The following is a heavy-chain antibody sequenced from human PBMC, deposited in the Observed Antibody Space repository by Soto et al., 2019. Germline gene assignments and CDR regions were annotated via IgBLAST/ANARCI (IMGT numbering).Heavy chain of an antibody. J-gene: IGHJ6*02. CDR1: GFTFSDYY. CDR2: ISSSSGTI. V-gene: IGHV3-11*01. Sequence: GGSLRLSCAASGFTFSDYYMSWIRQAPGKGLEWVSYISSSSGTIYYADSVKGRFTISRDNAKNSLYLQMSSLRAEDTAVYYCARVTVTTRYGMDVWGQGTTVTVSS. CDR3: ARVTVTTRYGMDV. D-gene: IGHD4-17*01.